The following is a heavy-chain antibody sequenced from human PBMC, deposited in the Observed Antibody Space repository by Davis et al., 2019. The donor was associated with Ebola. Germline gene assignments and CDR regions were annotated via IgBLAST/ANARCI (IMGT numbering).Heavy chain of an antibody. CDR1: GYDFATYW. Sequence: GESLKISCKGSGYDFATYWIGWVRQMPGKGLEWMGLIYPGDSDIKYSPSFQGQVTISADKSRRTAYLQWSSLQASDTAMYYCARLLTVTTNFDYWGQGTLVTVPS. V-gene: IGHV5-51*01. CDR2: IYPGDSDI. J-gene: IGHJ4*02. CDR3: ARLLTVTTNFDY. D-gene: IGHD4-17*01.